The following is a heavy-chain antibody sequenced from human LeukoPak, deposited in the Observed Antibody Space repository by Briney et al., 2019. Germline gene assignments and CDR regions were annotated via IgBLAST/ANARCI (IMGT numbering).Heavy chain of an antibody. CDR1: GFSFNSYA. CDR3: ARPDDSESFYRANHY. Sequence: GGSLRLSCVASGFSFNSYALHWVRQAPGKGLEWVAVISKDGNNKYYADSGKVRFTISRDNSNNTLSLQMNGLRVEDTAIYHCARPDDSESFYRANHYWGRGTLVSVS. D-gene: IGHD3-10*01. V-gene: IGHV3-30-3*01. CDR2: ISKDGNNK. J-gene: IGHJ4*02.